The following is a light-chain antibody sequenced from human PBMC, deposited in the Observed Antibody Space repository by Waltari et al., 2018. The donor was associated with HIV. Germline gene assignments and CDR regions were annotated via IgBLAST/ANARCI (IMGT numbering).Light chain of an antibody. Sequence: IVMTQSPDSLTVSLGERATINCKSSQSVFFGSNNKNYLAWYQQKPERPKYSGRWITSIPERPKYSGVPDRFSVSGSGTDFTLTISSLRTEDVAVYYCQQYYSSPLTFGGGTKVEI. V-gene: IGKV4-1*01. J-gene: IGKJ4*01. CDR1: QSVFFGSNNKNY. CDR2: ITS. CDR3: QQYYSSPLT.